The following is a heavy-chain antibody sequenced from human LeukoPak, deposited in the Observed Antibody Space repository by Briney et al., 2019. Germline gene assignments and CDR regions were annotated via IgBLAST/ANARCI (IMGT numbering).Heavy chain of an antibody. D-gene: IGHD4-23*01. CDR2: ISGSSGYI. CDR3: ARSPYYAGAFVDY. Sequence: GGSLRLSCAASGFTFSNAWMSWVRQAPGKGLEWVSYISGSSGYINYADSVKGRFTVSRDNAKSSLYLQMNSLRAEDTAVYYCARSPYYAGAFVDYGGQGTLVTVSS. V-gene: IGHV3-11*06. CDR1: GFTFSNAW. J-gene: IGHJ4*02.